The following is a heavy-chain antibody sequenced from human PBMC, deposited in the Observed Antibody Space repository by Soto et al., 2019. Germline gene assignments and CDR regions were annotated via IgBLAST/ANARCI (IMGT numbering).Heavy chain of an antibody. CDR2: LYSDGTT. J-gene: IGHJ4*02. CDR3: ARDRGGGAMGGYFDY. V-gene: IGHV3-53*02. Sequence: EVQLVETGGGLIQPGGSLRLSCAASGFTVSSKYMTWVRQAPGKGLEWVSVLYSDGTTYYADSVKGRFTISRDNSKNTLYLQMNSLRADDTAVYYCARDRGGGAMGGYFDYWGQGTLVTVSS. D-gene: IGHD3-16*01. CDR1: GFTVSSKY.